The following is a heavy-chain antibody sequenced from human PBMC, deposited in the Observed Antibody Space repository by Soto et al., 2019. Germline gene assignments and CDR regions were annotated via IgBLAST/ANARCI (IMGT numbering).Heavy chain of an antibody. D-gene: IGHD3-3*01. CDR2: SSGSGGST. J-gene: IGHJ4*02. CDR3: AKDMGLRMEYYDFWSGYLTPDY. CDR1: GFTFSSYA. Sequence: GGSLRLSCAASGFTFSSYAMSWVRQAPGKGLEWVSASSGSGGSTYYADSVKGRFTISRDNSKNTLYLQMNSLRAEVTAVYYCAKDMGLRMEYYDFWSGYLTPDYWGQGTLVTVSS. V-gene: IGHV3-23*01.